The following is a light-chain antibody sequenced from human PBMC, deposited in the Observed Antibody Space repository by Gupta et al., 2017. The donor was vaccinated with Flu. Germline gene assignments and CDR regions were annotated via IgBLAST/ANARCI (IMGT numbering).Light chain of an antibody. CDR1: QGISNW. Sequence: DIQLTQSPSSVSASVGDGVTITCRTSQGISNWLDWYQQTPGKAPKLLIYGASSLQSGVPARFRGSGSGTDFTLTISSLQPEDSATYYCQQANSFPYTFGQGTKLEIK. V-gene: IGKV1-12*01. CDR3: QQANSFPYT. CDR2: GAS. J-gene: IGKJ2*01.